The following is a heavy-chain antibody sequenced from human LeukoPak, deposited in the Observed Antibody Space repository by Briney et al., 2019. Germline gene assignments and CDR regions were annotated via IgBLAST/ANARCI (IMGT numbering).Heavy chain of an antibody. J-gene: IGHJ6*02. CDR2: ICGSGDST. CDR3: AKPTTTSCYGATDV. D-gene: IGHD2-2*01. Sequence: GGSLRLSCAASGFTFSTYAMSWVRQAPGKGLEWVSSICGSGDSTYYADSVKGRFIISRDNSKNTLYLQMNSLRAEDTAVYYCAKPTTTSCYGATDVWGQGTTVTVSS. V-gene: IGHV3-23*01. CDR1: GFTFSTYA.